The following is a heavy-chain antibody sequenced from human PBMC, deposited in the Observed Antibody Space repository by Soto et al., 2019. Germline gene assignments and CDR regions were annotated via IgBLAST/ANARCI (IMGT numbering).Heavy chain of an antibody. V-gene: IGHV1-18*01. CDR2: ISAYNGNT. Sequence: ASVKVSCKASGYTFTSYGISWVRQAPGQGLEWMGWISAYNGNTNYAQKLQGRVTMTTDTSTSTAYMELRSLRSDDTAVYYCASGRYYYASSGYSLDYWGQGTLVTVSS. D-gene: IGHD3-22*01. J-gene: IGHJ4*02. CDR3: ASGRYYYASSGYSLDY. CDR1: GYTFTSYG.